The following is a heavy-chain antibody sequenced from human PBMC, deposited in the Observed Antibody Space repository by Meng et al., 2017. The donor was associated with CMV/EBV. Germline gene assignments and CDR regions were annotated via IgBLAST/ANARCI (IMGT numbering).Heavy chain of an antibody. CDR3: ARGGFSRDNTMVRGVIITVVHYYYGMDV. CDR1: GFTFSSYW. V-gene: IGHV3-7*01. D-gene: IGHD3-10*01. CDR2: IKQDGSEK. J-gene: IGHJ6*02. Sequence: GESLKISCAASGFTFSSYWMSWVRQAPGKGLEWVANIKQDGSEKYYVDSVKGRFTISRDNAKNSLYLQMNSLRAEDTAVYYCARGGFSRDNTMVRGVIITVVHYYYGMDVWGQGTTVTVSS.